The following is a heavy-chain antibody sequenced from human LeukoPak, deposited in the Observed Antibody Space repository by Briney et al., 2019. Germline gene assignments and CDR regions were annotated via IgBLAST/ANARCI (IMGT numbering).Heavy chain of an antibody. D-gene: IGHD3-10*01. J-gene: IGHJ4*02. CDR1: GGSISSSSW. Sequence: SETLSLTCAVSGGSISSSSWWSWVRQPPGKGLEWIGEIYHSGSANYNPSLKSRVTISVDKSKNQFSLKLSSVTAADTAVYYCARVSGSYYRPGLIWGRGTLVTVSS. V-gene: IGHV4-4*02. CDR3: ARVSGSYYRPGLI. CDR2: IYHSGSA.